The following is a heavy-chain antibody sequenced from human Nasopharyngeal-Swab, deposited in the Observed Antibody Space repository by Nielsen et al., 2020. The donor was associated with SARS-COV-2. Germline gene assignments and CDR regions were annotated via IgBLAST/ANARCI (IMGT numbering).Heavy chain of an antibody. CDR1: GYSFTSYW. V-gene: IGHV5-51*01. D-gene: IGHD2-2*01. CDR2: IYPGDPDT. J-gene: IGHJ6*02. CDR3: ARSMPSRYYYYGMDV. Sequence: GESLPISCKGSGYSFTSYWIGWVRQMPGKGLEWMGIIYPGDPDTRYSPSFQGQVTISADKSISTAYLQWSSLKASDTAMYYCARSMPSRYYYYGMDVWGQGTTVTVSS.